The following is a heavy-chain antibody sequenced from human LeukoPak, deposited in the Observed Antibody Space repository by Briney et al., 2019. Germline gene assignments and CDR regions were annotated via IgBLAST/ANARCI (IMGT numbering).Heavy chain of an antibody. J-gene: IGHJ4*02. CDR1: GFAFSSCA. D-gene: IGHD2-21*02. Sequence: GGSLRLSCAASGFAFSSCAMTWVRQAPGKGLEWVSTISGHSTTTYYADSVKGRFTISRDNSKNTLYLQVNSLRAEDTGVYYCAKEPPYCGGDCYFLLDYWGQGTLVTVSS. CDR3: AKEPPYCGGDCYFLLDY. V-gene: IGHV3-23*01. CDR2: ISGHSTTT.